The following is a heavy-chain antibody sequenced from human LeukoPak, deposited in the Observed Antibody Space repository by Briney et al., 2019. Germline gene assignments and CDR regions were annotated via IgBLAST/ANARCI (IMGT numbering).Heavy chain of an antibody. Sequence: PSQTLSLTCTVSGDSISSGPYYWNWIRQPAGKGLEWIVRISTRGSTNYNTSLKSRLTLSIDTSNNRFSLSLNSVTAADTAIYYCARDLLRGESGSWFEGFDIWGQGTKVTVSS. J-gene: IGHJ3*02. CDR2: ISTRGST. CDR1: GDSISSGPYY. D-gene: IGHD6-13*01. CDR3: ARDLLRGESGSWFEGFDI. V-gene: IGHV4-61*02.